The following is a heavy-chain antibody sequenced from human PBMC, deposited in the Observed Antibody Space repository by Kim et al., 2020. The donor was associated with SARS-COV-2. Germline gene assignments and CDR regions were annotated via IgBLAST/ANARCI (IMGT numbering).Heavy chain of an antibody. CDR3: ARDPLRTLGLWESVTYYFDY. J-gene: IGHJ4*02. CDR1: GFTFSNYG. Sequence: GGSLRLSCAASGFTFSNYGMHWVRQAPGKGLERVAVIWYDGDNKYYADSVKGRFTISRDNSKNTLYLQMNSLRAEDTAVYYCARDPLRTLGLWESVTYYFDYWGQGTLVTVSS. CDR2: IWYDGDNK. V-gene: IGHV3-33*08. D-gene: IGHD3-16*01.